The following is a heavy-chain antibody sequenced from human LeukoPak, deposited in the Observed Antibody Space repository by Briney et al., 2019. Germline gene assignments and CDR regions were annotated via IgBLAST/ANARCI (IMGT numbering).Heavy chain of an antibody. J-gene: IGHJ3*02. Sequence: PGGSLRLSCAASGFTFRSYWMQWVRQVPGKGLVWVSRIDNDGTSTTYADSVKGRFTISRDNSKNTLYLQMNSLRAEDTAVYYCARRKQLGTNDAFDIWGQGTMVTVSS. CDR1: GFTFRSYW. CDR2: IDNDGTST. D-gene: IGHD6-13*01. V-gene: IGHV3-74*01. CDR3: ARRKQLGTNDAFDI.